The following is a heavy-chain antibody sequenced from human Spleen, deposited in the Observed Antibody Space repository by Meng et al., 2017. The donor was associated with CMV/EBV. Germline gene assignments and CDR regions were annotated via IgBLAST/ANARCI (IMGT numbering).Heavy chain of an antibody. J-gene: IGHJ4*02. CDR3: ARDTPTSPLEY. V-gene: IGHV1-69*10. CDR1: GGTFSTSG. Sequence: SVKVSCKASGGTFSTSGINWVRQAPGQGLEWMGWVIPILGRPDYAQKFRGRVTITADKSTSTSYMELTSLASQDTVVYYCARDTPTSPLEYWGQGTLVTVSS. CDR2: VIPILGRP.